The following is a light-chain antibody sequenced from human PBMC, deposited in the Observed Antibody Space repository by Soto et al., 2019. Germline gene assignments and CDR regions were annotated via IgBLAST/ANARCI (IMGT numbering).Light chain of an antibody. Sequence: QSALTQPASVSGSPGQSITISCTGTSSDVGAYNYVSWYQQHPGKAPKLMIFDVSNRPSGVSNRFSGSKSANTASLTISGPEAEDEDDYYSNSSTTATPRVFGTGTKLTVL. CDR3: NSSTTATPRV. V-gene: IGLV2-14*01. CDR2: DVS. CDR1: SSDVGAYNY. J-gene: IGLJ3*02.